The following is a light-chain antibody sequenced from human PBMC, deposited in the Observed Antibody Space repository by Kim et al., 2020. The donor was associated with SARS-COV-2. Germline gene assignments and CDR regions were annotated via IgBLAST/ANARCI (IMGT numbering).Light chain of an antibody. CDR1: SSDVGVYNY. Sequence: ITISCTGTSSDVGVYNYVSWYQQYPGKAPKLMIYDVTKRPSGVSNRFSGSKSGNTASLTISGLQAEDEADYYCSLYTTSSTHNYVFGTGTKVTVL. J-gene: IGLJ1*01. V-gene: IGLV2-14*04. CDR3: SLYTTSSTHNYV. CDR2: DVT.